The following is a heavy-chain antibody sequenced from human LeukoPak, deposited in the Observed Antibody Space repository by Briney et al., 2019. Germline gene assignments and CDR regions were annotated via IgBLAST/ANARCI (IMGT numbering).Heavy chain of an antibody. Sequence: PGGSLRLSCAASGFTFDDYAMHWVRQAPGKGLEWVSGISWNSGSIGYADSVKGRFTISRDNAKNSLYLQMNSLRAEDTAVYYCARVPTDYYDSSGYYYAHDYWGQGTLVTVSS. CDR2: ISWNSGSI. D-gene: IGHD3-22*01. V-gene: IGHV3-9*01. CDR3: ARVPTDYYDSSGYYYAHDY. J-gene: IGHJ4*02. CDR1: GFTFDDYA.